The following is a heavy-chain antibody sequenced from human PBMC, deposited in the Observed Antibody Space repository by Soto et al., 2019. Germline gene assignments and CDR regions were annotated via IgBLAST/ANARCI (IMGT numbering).Heavy chain of an antibody. V-gene: IGHV3-64D*06. J-gene: IGHJ4*02. CDR2: ISINGGST. Sequence: GGSLRLSCSASGFTFSSYAMHWVRQAPGKGLEYVSSISINGGSTHYADSVKGRFTISRDNSRNTQYLQMSSLRADDTAVYYCVKGEFYYDSSAYYPFDSWGQGTLVTLSS. D-gene: IGHD3-22*01. CDR1: GFTFSSYA. CDR3: VKGEFYYDSSAYYPFDS.